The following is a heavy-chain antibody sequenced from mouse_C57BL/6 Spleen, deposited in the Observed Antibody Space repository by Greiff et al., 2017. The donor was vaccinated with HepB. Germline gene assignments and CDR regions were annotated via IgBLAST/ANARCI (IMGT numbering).Heavy chain of an antibody. CDR1: GYTFTSYG. CDR2: IYPRSGNT. V-gene: IGHV1-81*01. D-gene: IGHD1-1*01. CDR3: ANYGSSPWYFDY. Sequence: VQLQQSGAELARPGASVKLSCKASGYTFTSYGISWVKQRTGQGLEWIGEIYPRSGNTYYNEKFKGKATLTADKSSSTAYMELRSLTSEDSAVYFCANYGSSPWYFDYWGQGTTLTVSS. J-gene: IGHJ2*01.